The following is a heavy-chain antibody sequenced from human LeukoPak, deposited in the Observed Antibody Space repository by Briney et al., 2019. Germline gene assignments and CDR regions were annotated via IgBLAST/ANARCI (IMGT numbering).Heavy chain of an antibody. V-gene: IGHV3-21*01. CDR1: GFTFSSYS. D-gene: IGHD4-23*01. J-gene: IGHJ3*02. Sequence: KPGGSLRPSCAASGFTFSSYSMNWVRQAPGKGLEWVSSISSSSSYIYYADSVKGRFTISRDNAKNSLYLQMNSLRAEDTAVYYCATWKNGGNSRGDAFDIWGQGTMVTVSS. CDR3: ATWKNGGNSRGDAFDI. CDR2: ISSSSSYI.